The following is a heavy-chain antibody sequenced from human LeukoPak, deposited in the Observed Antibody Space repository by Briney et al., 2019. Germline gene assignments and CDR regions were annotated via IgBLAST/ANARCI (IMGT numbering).Heavy chain of an antibody. J-gene: IGHJ6*02. CDR3: AKKMVPAAYYGLDV. CDR2: IIPILGLS. V-gene: IGHV1-69*04. Sequence: SVTVSFKASVGPFTIYAINWVRQAPGQGLEWVGRIIPILGLSYTAQKFQGRITITANTSTSTAYMEVSSLTSEDTAIYYCAKKMVPAAYYGLDVWGQGTTVTVSS. D-gene: IGHD2-2*01. CDR1: VGPFTIYA.